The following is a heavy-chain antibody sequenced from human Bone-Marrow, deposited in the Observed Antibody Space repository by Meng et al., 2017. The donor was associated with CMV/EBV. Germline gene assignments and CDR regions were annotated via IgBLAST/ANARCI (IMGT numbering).Heavy chain of an antibody. CDR2: IKQDGSET. Sequence: GESLKISCAASGFTYSNYWMTWVRQAPGKGLKWVANIKQDGSETYYVDSVKGRFTISRDNAKNSLYLHMNSLRAEDTAGYHCARGARGSYRTPPGYWGQGTLVTVSS. CDR3: ARGARGSYRTPPGY. D-gene: IGHD3-16*02. V-gene: IGHV3-7*01. J-gene: IGHJ4*02. CDR1: GFTYSNYW.